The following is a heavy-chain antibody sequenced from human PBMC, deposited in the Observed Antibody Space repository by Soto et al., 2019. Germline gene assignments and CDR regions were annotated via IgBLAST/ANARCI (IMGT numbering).Heavy chain of an antibody. D-gene: IGHD2-21*01. V-gene: IGHV3-21*06. CDR2: ISSGSSYI. CDR1: GFTFSSYS. CDR3: ARSSGGSGKLWNYYGMDV. Sequence: EVQLVESGGGLVKPGGSLRLSCAASGFTFSSYSMNWVRQAPGKGLEWVSSISSGSSYIYYADSVKGRFTISRDNAKNSLYLPMTSLRAEDTAVYYCARSSGGSGKLWNYYGMDVWGRGTTVTVS. J-gene: IGHJ6*02.